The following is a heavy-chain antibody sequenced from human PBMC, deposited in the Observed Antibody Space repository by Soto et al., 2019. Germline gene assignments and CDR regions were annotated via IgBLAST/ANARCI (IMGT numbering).Heavy chain of an antibody. Sequence: QVQLVESGGALVKPGGSLRLSCAASGFTFSDYYMSWIRQAPGKGLEWVSYIDSRGRTISYADSVKGRFNISRDDAKKSLYLQMNSLGAEDTGVYYCARQAARNYFALWGQGTLATVSA. D-gene: IGHD6-6*01. J-gene: IGHJ4*02. CDR1: GFTFSDYY. CDR2: IDSRGRTI. V-gene: IGHV3-11*01. CDR3: ARQAARNYFAL.